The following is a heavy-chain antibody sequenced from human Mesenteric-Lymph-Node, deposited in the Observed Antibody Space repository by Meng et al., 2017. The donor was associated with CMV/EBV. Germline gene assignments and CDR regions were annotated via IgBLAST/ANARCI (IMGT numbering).Heavy chain of an antibody. D-gene: IGHD1-1*01. V-gene: IGHV2-5*02. J-gene: IGHJ4*02. Sequence: FSGFSLSTSGVGVAWIRQPPGKALEWLAVVYWDDDRRYNPSLESRLTITKDNSKDQVVLTMTNMDPVDTATYFCAHDKVAVGTGYFDHWGQGTLVTVSS. CDR2: VYWDDDR. CDR3: AHDKVAVGTGYFDH. CDR1: GFSLSTSGVG.